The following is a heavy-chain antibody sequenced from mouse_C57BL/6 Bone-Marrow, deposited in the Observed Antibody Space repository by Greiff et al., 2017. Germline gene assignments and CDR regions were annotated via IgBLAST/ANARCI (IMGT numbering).Heavy chain of an antibody. CDR3: ARDYYGSSGGFAY. CDR2: INYDGSST. Sequence: EVQVVESEGGLVQPGSSMKLSCTASGFTFSDYYMAWVRQVPEKGLEWVANINYDGSSTYYLDSLKSRFIISRDNATNILYLQMSSRKSEDTATYYCARDYYGSSGGFAYWGQGTLVTVSA. V-gene: IGHV5-16*01. J-gene: IGHJ3*01. CDR1: GFTFSDYY. D-gene: IGHD1-1*01.